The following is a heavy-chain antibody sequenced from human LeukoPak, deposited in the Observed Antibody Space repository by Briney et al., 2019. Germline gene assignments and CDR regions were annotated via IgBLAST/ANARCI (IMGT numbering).Heavy chain of an antibody. D-gene: IGHD3-3*01. J-gene: IGHJ4*02. V-gene: IGHV3-23*01. CDR3: ADYGVSGVRNNFY. Sequence: PGGSLRLSCAASGLAFSSYAMSWVRQAPGKGLEWVSTISVASNTFYADSVKGRFTISMDNSRNTVYLQMTSLRADDTAVYYCADYGVSGVRNNFYWGQGTLVTVSS. CDR2: ISVASNT. CDR1: GLAFSSYA.